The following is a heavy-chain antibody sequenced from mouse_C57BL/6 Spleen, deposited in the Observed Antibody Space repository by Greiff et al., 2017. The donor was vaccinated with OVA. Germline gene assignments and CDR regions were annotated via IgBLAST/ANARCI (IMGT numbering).Heavy chain of an antibody. CDR3: ARRESYGHYYAMDY. V-gene: IGHV1-53*01. D-gene: IGHD2-12*01. J-gene: IGHJ4*01. CDR1: GFTFTSYW. CDR2: INPGNGGT. Sequence: QVQLQQPGPELVKPGASVKLSCKASGFTFTSYWMHWVKQRPGQGLEWIGNINPGNGGTNYNEKFKSKATLTVDKSSSTAYMQLSSLTSEDSAVXYVARRESYGHYYAMDYWGQGTSVTVSS.